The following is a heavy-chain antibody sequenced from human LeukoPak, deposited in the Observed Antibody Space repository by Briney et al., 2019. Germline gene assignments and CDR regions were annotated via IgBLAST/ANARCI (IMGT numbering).Heavy chain of an antibody. V-gene: IGHV3-20*04. CDR1: GFDFDDYG. CDR2: INGNGGST. J-gene: IGHJ4*02. Sequence: GGSLRLSCAASGFDFDDYGMTWVRQAPGKGLEWVSGINGNGGSTGYADSVRGRFIISRDNAKNYVHLQMDSLRAEDTAVYYCARDQGSADYWGQGTLVTVPS. CDR3: ARDQGSADY.